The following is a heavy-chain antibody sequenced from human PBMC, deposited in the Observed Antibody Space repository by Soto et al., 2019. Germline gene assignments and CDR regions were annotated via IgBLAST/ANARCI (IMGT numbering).Heavy chain of an antibody. Sequence: ESGGGVVQPGRSLRLSCAALGFSFRNYAMHWVRQPPGKGLEWVASISYDVASQYYADSVKGRLTVSRDNSNNTLYLQVNSLRGEDSAVYYCARDIVLDTVMIFYGLDVWGQGTTVIVSS. CDR3: ARDIVLDTVMIFYGLDV. J-gene: IGHJ6*02. CDR2: ISYDVASQ. CDR1: GFSFRNYA. D-gene: IGHD2-21*01. V-gene: IGHV3-30-3*01.